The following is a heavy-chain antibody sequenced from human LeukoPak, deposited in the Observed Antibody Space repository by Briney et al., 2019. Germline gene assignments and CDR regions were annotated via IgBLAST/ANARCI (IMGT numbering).Heavy chain of an antibody. CDR2: INSDGSST. J-gene: IGHJ6*03. CDR1: GFTFSSYW. Sequence: GGSLRLSCAASGFTFSSYWMHWVRQAPGKGLVWVSRINSDGSSTSYADSVKGRFTISRDNAKNTLYLQMNSLRAEDTAVYYCASRRSPCYYYYMDVWGKGTTATVSS. V-gene: IGHV3-74*01. CDR3: ASRRSPCYYYYMDV.